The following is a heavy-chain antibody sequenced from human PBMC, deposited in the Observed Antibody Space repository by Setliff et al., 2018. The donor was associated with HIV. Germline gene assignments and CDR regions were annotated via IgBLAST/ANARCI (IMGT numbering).Heavy chain of an antibody. CDR1: GGSISSGGYY. CDR3: VRERRRSPLSYGLDV. J-gene: IGHJ6*02. Sequence: SETLSLTCTVSGGSISSGGYYWNWIRQYPVKGLEWIGHIYYNGRTLFNPALGTRLNMSVDTSVNQFSLHLNSVTAADTAVYYCVRERRRSPLSYGLDVWGQGPRSPSP. V-gene: IGHV4-31*03. CDR2: IYYNGRT.